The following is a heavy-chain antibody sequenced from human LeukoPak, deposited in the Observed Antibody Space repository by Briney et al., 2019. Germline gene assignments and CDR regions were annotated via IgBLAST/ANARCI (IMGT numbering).Heavy chain of an antibody. CDR3: AKYPEVWSSTSD. J-gene: IGHJ4*02. CDR2: ISGSGIT. D-gene: IGHD2-2*01. Sequence: GGSLRLSCAASGFTFSSYAMSWVRQAPGKGLEWVSAISGSGITYYADSVKGRFTISRDNSKNTLYLQMNSLRAEDTAVYYCAKYPEVWSSTSDWGQGTLVTVSS. V-gene: IGHV3-23*01. CDR1: GFTFSSYA.